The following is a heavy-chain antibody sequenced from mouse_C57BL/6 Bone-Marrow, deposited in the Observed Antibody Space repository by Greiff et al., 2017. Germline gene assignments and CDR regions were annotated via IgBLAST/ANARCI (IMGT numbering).Heavy chain of an antibody. CDR2: IDPSDSYT. D-gene: IGHD1-1*01. V-gene: IGHV1-50*01. Sequence: VQLQQPGAELVKPGASVKLSCKASGYTFTSYWMQWVKQRPGQGLECIGEIDPSDSYTNYNQKFKGKATLTVDTSSSTAYMQLSSLTSEDSAVYYCASFYYYGSSSYYAMDYWGQGTSVTVSS. J-gene: IGHJ4*01. CDR3: ASFYYYGSSSYYAMDY. CDR1: GYTFTSYW.